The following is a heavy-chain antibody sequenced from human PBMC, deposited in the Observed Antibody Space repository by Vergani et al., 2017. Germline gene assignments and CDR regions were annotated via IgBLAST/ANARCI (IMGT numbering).Heavy chain of an antibody. CDR3: ARDRKTGWGGVDY. CDR1: GFTFSSYE. V-gene: IGHV3-48*03. J-gene: IGHJ4*02. D-gene: IGHD7-27*01. CDR2: ISSSGSTI. Sequence: EVQLVESGGGLVQPGGSLRLSCAASGFTFSSYEMNWVRQAPGKGREWVSYISSSGSTIYYADSVKGRFTISRDNAKNSLYLQMNSLRAEDTAVYYCARDRKTGWGGVDYWGQGTLVTVSS.